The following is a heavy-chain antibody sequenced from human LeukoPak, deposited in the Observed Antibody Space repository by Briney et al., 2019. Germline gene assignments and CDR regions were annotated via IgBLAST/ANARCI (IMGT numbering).Heavy chain of an antibody. J-gene: IGHJ4*02. CDR2: INHSGIT. D-gene: IGHD3-10*01. V-gene: IGHV4-34*01. CDR3: ARGVGFVKIDY. CDR1: GGSFSGYF. Sequence: SETLSLTCAVYGGSFSGYFWSWIRQPPGKGLEWIWEINHSGITNYNPSLKSRVTISVDTSKNQFSLKLSSVTAADTAVYYCARGVGFVKIDYWGQGTLVTVSS.